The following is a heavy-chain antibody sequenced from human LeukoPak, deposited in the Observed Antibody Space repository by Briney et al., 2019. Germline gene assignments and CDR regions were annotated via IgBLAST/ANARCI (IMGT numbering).Heavy chain of an antibody. CDR1: GGTFSSYA. V-gene: IGHV1-69*05. CDR3: ARIELRYFDSADY. J-gene: IGHJ4*02. D-gene: IGHD3-9*01. Sequence: ASVKVSCKASGGTFSSYAISWVRQAPGQGLEWMGGIIPIFGTANYAQKFQGRVTITTDESTSTAYMELRSLRSDDTAVYYCARIELRYFDSADYWGQGTLVTVSS. CDR2: IIPIFGTA.